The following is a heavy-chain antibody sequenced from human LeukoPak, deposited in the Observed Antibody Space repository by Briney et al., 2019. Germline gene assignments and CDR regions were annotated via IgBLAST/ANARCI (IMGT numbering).Heavy chain of an antibody. CDR2: ISAYNDNT. J-gene: IGHJ4*02. D-gene: IGHD2-2*01. Sequence: ASVKVSCKASGYTFTSYGISWVRQAPGQGLEWMGWISAYNDNTNYAQKLQGRVTMTTDTSTSTAYMELRSLRSDDTAVYYCARDLKKYQSTYFDYWGQGTLVTVSS. V-gene: IGHV1-18*04. CDR3: ARDLKKYQSTYFDY. CDR1: GYTFTSYG.